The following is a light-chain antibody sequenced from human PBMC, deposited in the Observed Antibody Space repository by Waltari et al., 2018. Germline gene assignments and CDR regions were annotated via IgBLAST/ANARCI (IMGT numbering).Light chain of an antibody. CDR3: QQRRSWPRQYT. Sequence: EIVLTQSPATLSLSPGERATLSCRDSQSVSTYLAWYKQNPGQAPRLLIYEPSNRATGIPARFSGSESGTDFTLTISSLAPEDSAIYYCQQRRSWPRQYTFGQGTKLEI. J-gene: IGKJ2*01. CDR1: QSVSTY. CDR2: EPS. V-gene: IGKV3-11*01.